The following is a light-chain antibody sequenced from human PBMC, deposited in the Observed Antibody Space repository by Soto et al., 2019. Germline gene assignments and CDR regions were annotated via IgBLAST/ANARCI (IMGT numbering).Light chain of an antibody. V-gene: IGKV1-5*01. CDR2: DAS. J-gene: IGKJ1*01. CDR1: HSISSW. Sequence: IQRTQSPSTLSASVGDRVTITCRASHSISSWLAWYQQKPEKAPKLLMYDASSLENGVPSRFSGSGFGTEFSLTISSLQPDDFGSYYCQHMRTFGQGTKVDIK. CDR3: QHMRT.